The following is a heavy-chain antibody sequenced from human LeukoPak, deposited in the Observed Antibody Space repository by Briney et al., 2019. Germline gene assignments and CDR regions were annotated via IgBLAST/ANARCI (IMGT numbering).Heavy chain of an antibody. V-gene: IGHV1-2*02. CDR1: GYTFTGYY. J-gene: IGHJ6*02. D-gene: IGHD3-10*01. Sequence: ASAKVSCKASGYTFTGYYMHWVRQAPGQGLEWMGWINPNSGGTNYAQKFQGRVTMTRDTSISTAYMELSRLRSDDTAVYYCARGGTMVRGVITYYYGMDVWGQGTTVTVSS. CDR2: INPNSGGT. CDR3: ARGGTMVRGVITYYYGMDV.